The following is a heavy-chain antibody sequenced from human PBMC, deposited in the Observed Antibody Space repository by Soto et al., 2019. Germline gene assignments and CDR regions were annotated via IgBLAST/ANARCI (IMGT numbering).Heavy chain of an antibody. V-gene: IGHV3-21*01. CDR2: ISSSSSYV. J-gene: IGHJ4*02. Sequence: NPGGSLRLSCAASGFTFSSYSMNWVRQAPGKGLEWVSSISSSSSYVYYADSVKGRFTISRDNAKNSLYLQMNSLRAEDTAVYYCARDSGTIFGVVTPTPSLDYWGQGTLVTVSS. CDR1: GFTFSSYS. CDR3: ARDSGTIFGVVTPTPSLDY. D-gene: IGHD3-3*01.